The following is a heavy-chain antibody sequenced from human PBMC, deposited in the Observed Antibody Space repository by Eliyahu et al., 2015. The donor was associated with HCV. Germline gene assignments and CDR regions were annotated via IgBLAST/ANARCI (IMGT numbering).Heavy chain of an antibody. V-gene: IGHV3-23*01. Sequence: EVRLLESGGGLVQPGGSLXLXCAASGLRFXXCAVPWVXQAPGKGLEWVSXISGSGSNRDYADSVKGRFTISRDNSRDTMYLQMERLRAEDTAVYYCAKGAGYCSGGSCYSEFDHWGQGTLVTVSS. CDR3: AKGAGYCSGGSCYSEFDH. D-gene: IGHD2-15*01. CDR1: GLRFXXCA. CDR2: ISGSGSNR. J-gene: IGHJ4*02.